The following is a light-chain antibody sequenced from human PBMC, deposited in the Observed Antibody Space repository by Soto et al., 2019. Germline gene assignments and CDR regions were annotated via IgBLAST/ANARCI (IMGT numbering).Light chain of an antibody. J-gene: IGKJ1*01. CDR3: QQYGTSPWA. V-gene: IGKV3-20*01. Sequence: EIVLTQFPGTLYLSPGERATLSCRASQSVGRNYVAWYQQKPGQAPRVIIYAASNRASGIPDRFSGSGSGSDFTLTISRLEPEDFAVYYCQQYGTSPWAFGQGTKVEI. CDR2: AAS. CDR1: QSVGRNY.